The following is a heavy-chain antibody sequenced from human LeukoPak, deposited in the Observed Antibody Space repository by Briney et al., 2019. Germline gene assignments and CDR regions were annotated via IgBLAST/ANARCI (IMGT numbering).Heavy chain of an antibody. CDR3: ARRYCSGGSCIPDY. CDR2: IQPKSGGT. D-gene: IGHD2-15*01. Sequence: ASVKVSCKASGYTFTDYNVYWVRQAPGQGPEWMGWIQPKSGGTIYAQRFQGRVTMTRDRSISTAYTELSSLRYDDTAVYYCARRYCSGGSCIPDYWGQGTLVTVSS. CDR1: GYTFTDYN. J-gene: IGHJ4*02. V-gene: IGHV1-2*02.